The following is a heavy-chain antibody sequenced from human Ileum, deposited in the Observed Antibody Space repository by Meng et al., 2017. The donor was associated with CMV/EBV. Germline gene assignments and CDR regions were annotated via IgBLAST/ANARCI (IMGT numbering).Heavy chain of an antibody. Sequence: QEQQQEAGQGIVKPTKTLPLTCTVTGGAKSSGGFNESRSSQHPRKGLEQIWYIYYCGSTDDNPSLSSRVAISIDTAKNQFTLKLTAVTAADTAVYFWARTNYGDYNWFDPWGQGTLVTVSS. J-gene: IGHJ5*02. CDR3: ARTNYGDYNWFDP. D-gene: IGHD4-17*01. CDR1: GGAKSSGGFN. V-gene: IGHV4-31*03. CDR2: IYYCGST.